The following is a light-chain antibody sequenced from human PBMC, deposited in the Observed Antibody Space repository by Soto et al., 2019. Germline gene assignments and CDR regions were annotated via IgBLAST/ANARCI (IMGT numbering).Light chain of an antibody. J-gene: IGLJ2*01. CDR3: CSYAGSYTFLV. CDR1: SSDVGGYNY. Sequence: QSVLTQPRSVSGSPGQSVTISCTGTSSDVGGYNYVSCYQQHPGKAPKLMIYDVSKRPSGVPDRFSGSKSGNTASLTISGLQAEDEADYYCCSYAGSYTFLVFGGGTKLTVL. CDR2: DVS. V-gene: IGLV2-11*01.